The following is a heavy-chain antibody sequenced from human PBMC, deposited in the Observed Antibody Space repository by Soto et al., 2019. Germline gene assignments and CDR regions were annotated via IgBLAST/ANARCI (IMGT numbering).Heavy chain of an antibody. J-gene: IGHJ3*02. D-gene: IGHD5-12*01. CDR2: ISYDGSNK. CDR1: GFTFSSYA. Sequence: GGSLRLSCAASGFTFSSYAMHWVRQAPGKGLEWVAVISYDGSNKYYADSVKGRFTISRDNSKNTLYLQMNSLRAEDTAVYYCVRATTIKTGDIVATKLWLFDIWGQGTMVTVSS. V-gene: IGHV3-30-3*01. CDR3: VRATTIKTGDIVATKLWLFDI.